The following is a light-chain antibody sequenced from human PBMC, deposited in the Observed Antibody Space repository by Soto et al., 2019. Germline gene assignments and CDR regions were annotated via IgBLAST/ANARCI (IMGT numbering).Light chain of an antibody. CDR2: GVG. Sequence: QSALTQPRSVSGSPGQSVTISCTGTSSDVGGYNYVSWYQQLPGKAPKLMIYGVGKRPSGVPDRFSGSKSGNTASLTISGLQAEDEADYYCYSYAGNSYVFGTGTKLTVL. V-gene: IGLV2-11*01. J-gene: IGLJ1*01. CDR3: YSYAGNSYV. CDR1: SSDVGGYNY.